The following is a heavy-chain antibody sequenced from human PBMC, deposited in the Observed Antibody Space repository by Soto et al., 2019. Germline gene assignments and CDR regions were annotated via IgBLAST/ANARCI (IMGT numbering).Heavy chain of an antibody. V-gene: IGHV1-2*02. CDR3: ARDGGRPYYSSRKYFDY. CDR1: GYTFTGYY. D-gene: IGHD6-13*01. J-gene: IGHJ4*02. CDR2: INPNSGGT. Sequence: QVQLVQSGAEVKKPGASVKVSCKASGYTFTGYYMHWVRQAPGQGLEWMGWINPNSGGTSYAQKFQGRVTMTRDTSISTAYMELSRLRSDDTAVYYCARDGGRPYYSSRKYFDYWGQGTLVTVSS.